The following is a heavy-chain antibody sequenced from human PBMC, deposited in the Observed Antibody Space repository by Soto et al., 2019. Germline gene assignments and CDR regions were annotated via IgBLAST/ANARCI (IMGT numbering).Heavy chain of an antibody. Sequence: SLRLSCAASGFTFSSYGMHWVRQAPGKGLEWVAVISYDGSNKYYADSVKGRFTISRDNSKNTLYLQMNSLRAEDTAVYYCAKARTIAVSTSPFDYWGQGTLVTVSS. V-gene: IGHV3-30*18. J-gene: IGHJ4*02. D-gene: IGHD2-15*01. CDR2: ISYDGSNK. CDR1: GFTFSSYG. CDR3: AKARTIAVSTSPFDY.